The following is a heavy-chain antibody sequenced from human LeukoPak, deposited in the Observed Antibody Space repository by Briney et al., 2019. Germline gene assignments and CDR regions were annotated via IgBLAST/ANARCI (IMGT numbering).Heavy chain of an antibody. Sequence: AASVKVSCKASGGTFSNYAINWVRQAPGQGLEWMGGIIPIFATTNHAQKFQGRVRITADKSTSTAYMELSSLRSEDTAVYYCARPRFPYYRLSGADYQYMDVWGKGTTVTVSS. CDR3: ARPRFPYYRLSGADYQYMDV. D-gene: IGHD3-10*01. CDR1: GGTFSNYA. J-gene: IGHJ6*03. V-gene: IGHV1-69*06. CDR2: IIPIFATT.